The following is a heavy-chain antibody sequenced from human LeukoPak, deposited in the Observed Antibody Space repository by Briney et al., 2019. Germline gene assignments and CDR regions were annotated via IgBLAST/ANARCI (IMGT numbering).Heavy chain of an antibody. V-gene: IGHV1-18*01. D-gene: IGHD2-2*01. CDR1: GYTFTSYG. Sequence: GASVKVSCKASGYTFTSYGISWVRQAPGQGLEWMGWISAYNGNTNYAQKLQGRVTMTTDTSTSTAYMELRSLRSDDTAVYYCARVGPLVVVPAARPFDPWGQGTLVTVSS. CDR2: ISAYNGNT. CDR3: ARVGPLVVVPAARPFDP. J-gene: IGHJ5*02.